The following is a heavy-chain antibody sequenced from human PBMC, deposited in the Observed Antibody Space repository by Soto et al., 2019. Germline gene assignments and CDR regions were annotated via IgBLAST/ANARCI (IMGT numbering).Heavy chain of an antibody. CDR2: IGTAGDT. Sequence: QSGGSLRLSCAASGFTFSSYDMHWVRQATGKGLEWVSAIGTAGDTYYPGSVKGRFTISRENAKNSLYLQMNSLRAGDTAVYYCAREGSFRAAAGTVYYYGMDVWGQGTTVTVSS. CDR3: AREGSFRAAAGTVYYYGMDV. V-gene: IGHV3-13*01. J-gene: IGHJ6*02. CDR1: GFTFSSYD. D-gene: IGHD6-13*01.